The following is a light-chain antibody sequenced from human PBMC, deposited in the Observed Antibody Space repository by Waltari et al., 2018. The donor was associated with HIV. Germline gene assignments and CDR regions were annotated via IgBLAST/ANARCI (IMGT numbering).Light chain of an antibody. CDR1: QTVLYTSNTKNY. CDR3: QQYFSTPWT. CDR2: WAS. Sequence: DIVTTQSPDSLAASLGERATINCKSNQTVLYTSNTKNYLAWYQQKPGQPPKLLIYWASTRESGVPDRFSGSGSGTDFTLTIRSLQAEDVAVYYCQQYFSTPWTFGQGTKVEIK. V-gene: IGKV4-1*01. J-gene: IGKJ1*01.